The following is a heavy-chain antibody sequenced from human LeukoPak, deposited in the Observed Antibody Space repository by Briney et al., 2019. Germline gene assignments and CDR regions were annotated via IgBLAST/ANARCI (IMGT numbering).Heavy chain of an antibody. V-gene: IGHV3-11*03. CDR1: GFPFSVFY. J-gene: IGHJ4*02. CDR3: ARHGDYHYNS. D-gene: IGHD4-17*01. Sequence: GGSLRLSCAAPGFPFSVFYMSWVRQAPGKGLEWLSYISSGSRYTLYADSVGGRFTVSRDDAQNLLYLQMNSLRAEDTAVYYCARHGDYHYNSWGQGTLVTVSS. CDR2: ISSGSRYT.